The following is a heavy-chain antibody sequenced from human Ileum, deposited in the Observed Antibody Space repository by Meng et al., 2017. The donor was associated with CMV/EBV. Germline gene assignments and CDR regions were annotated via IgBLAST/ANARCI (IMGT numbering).Heavy chain of an antibody. CDR1: GFTFSSYW. CDR3: TRTDIASAGFN. V-gene: IGHV3-7*01. CDR2: IKQDGSEK. Sequence: GGSLRLSCAASGFTFSSYWMTWVRQAPGKGLEWVANIKQDGSEKYYVDSVKGRFTISRDNAKNSLYLQMNSLRVDDTAVYYCTRTDIASAGFNWGQGTLVTVSS. J-gene: IGHJ1*01. D-gene: IGHD6-13*01.